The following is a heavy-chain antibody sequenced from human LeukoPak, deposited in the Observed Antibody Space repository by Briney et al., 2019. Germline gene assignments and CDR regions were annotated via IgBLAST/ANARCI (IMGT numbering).Heavy chain of an antibody. D-gene: IGHD4-17*01. Sequence: PGGSLRLSCAASGFTFSSYSMNWARQAPGKGLEWVSYISHSRRTIYYADSVKGRFTISRDNAKNSLYLQMNSLRAEDSAVYYCARDRLHYGEYEKTFGYWGQGTLVTVSS. CDR3: ARDRLHYGEYEKTFGY. CDR2: ISHSRRTI. J-gene: IGHJ4*02. V-gene: IGHV3-48*01. CDR1: GFTFSSYS.